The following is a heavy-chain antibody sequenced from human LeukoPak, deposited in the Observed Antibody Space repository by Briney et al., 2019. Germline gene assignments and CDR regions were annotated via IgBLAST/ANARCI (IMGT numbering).Heavy chain of an antibody. CDR1: GFTFSSYA. D-gene: IGHD6-13*01. Sequence: GGSLRLSCAASGFTFSSYAMSWVRQAPGKGLEWVSAISGSGGSTYYADSVKGRFTISRDNSKNTLFLQMNTPRVEDTAVYYCAKDTGIAAAEDYWGQGTLVTVSS. CDR2: ISGSGGST. V-gene: IGHV3-23*01. J-gene: IGHJ4*02. CDR3: AKDTGIAAAEDY.